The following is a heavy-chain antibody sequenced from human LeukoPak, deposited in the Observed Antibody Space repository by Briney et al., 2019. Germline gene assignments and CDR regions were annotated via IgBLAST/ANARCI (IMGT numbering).Heavy chain of an antibody. CDR1: GGSFSGYY. D-gene: IGHD2-2*02. J-gene: IGHJ5*02. Sequence: SETLSLTCAVYGGSFSGYYWSWIRQPPGKGLEWIGEINHSGSTNYNPSLKSRVTISVDTSKNQFSLKLSSVTAADTAVYYCARGPIVVVPAAIQGRLDPWGQGTPVTVSS. CDR3: ARGPIVVVPAAIQGRLDP. CDR2: INHSGST. V-gene: IGHV4-34*01.